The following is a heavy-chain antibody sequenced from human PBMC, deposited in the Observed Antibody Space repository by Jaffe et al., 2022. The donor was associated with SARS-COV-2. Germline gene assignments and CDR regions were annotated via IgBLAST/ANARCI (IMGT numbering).Heavy chain of an antibody. Sequence: EVQLVESGGGLVQPGRSLRLSCAASGFTFDDYAMHWVRQAPGKGLEWVSGISWNSGSIGYADSVKGRFTISRDNAKNSLYLQMNSLRAEDTALYYCAKGGIAVAGWADYWGQGTLVTVSS. CDR2: ISWNSGSI. J-gene: IGHJ4*02. V-gene: IGHV3-9*01. CDR1: GFTFDDYA. CDR3: AKGGIAVAGWADY. D-gene: IGHD6-19*01.